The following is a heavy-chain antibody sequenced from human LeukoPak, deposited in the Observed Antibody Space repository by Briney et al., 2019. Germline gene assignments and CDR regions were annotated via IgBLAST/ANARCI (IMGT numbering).Heavy chain of an antibody. Sequence: SETLSLTCTVSGGSTSSSNYYWGWIRQPPGKGLEWIGGIHYSGNTYYNPSLKSRVTISVDTSKNQFSLKLSSVTAADTAVYYCARLGAGPTYYDFWSGYSSFYFDYWSQGTLVTVSS. J-gene: IGHJ4*02. CDR3: ARLGAGPTYYDFWSGYSSFYFDY. CDR2: IHYSGNT. CDR1: GGSTSSSNYY. V-gene: IGHV4-39*01. D-gene: IGHD3-3*01.